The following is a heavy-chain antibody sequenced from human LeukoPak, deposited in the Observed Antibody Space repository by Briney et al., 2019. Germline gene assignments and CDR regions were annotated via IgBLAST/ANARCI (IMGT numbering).Heavy chain of an antibody. V-gene: IGHV3-7*04. J-gene: IGHJ4*02. CDR1: GFTFSTYW. Sequence: GGSLRLSCAASGFTFSTYWMSWVRQAPGKGLEWVAILNQDGSEKYYVDSVKGRFTISRDNAENSLYLQMNSLRVEDTAIYYCAKEDESPGVYFDNWGQGTLVTVSS. CDR3: AKEDESPGVYFDN. CDR2: LNQDGSEK.